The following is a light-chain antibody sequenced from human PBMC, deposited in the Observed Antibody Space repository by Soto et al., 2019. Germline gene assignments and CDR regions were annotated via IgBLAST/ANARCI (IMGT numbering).Light chain of an antibody. CDR2: DVS. CDR1: SSDVGGYNY. Sequence: QSALTQPASVSGSPGQSITISCTGTSSDVGGYNYVSWYQQHPGKAPKLMIYDVSNRPSGVSNRFSGSKSGNTASLTISGLQAEDEAHYYCSSYTSSSTLDVVFGGGTKLTV. V-gene: IGLV2-14*01. J-gene: IGLJ2*01. CDR3: SSYTSSSTLDVV.